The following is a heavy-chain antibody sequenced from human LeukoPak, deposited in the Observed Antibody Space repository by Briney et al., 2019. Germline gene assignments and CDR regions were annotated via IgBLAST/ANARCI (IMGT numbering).Heavy chain of an antibody. CDR1: GFTFSSYA. Sequence: GGSLRLSCAASGFTFSSYAMSWVRQAPGKGLEWVSAISGSGGSTYYADSVKGRFTISRDNSKNTLYLQMNSLRAEDTAVYYCAKALPSFPSSIAARPIHYYYYYGMDVWGQGTTVTVSS. V-gene: IGHV3-23*01. J-gene: IGHJ6*02. CDR2: ISGSGGST. CDR3: AKALPSFPSSIAARPIHYYYYYGMDV. D-gene: IGHD6-6*01.